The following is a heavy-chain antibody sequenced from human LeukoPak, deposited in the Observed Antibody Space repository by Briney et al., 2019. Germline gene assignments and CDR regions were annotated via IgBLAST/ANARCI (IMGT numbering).Heavy chain of an antibody. CDR1: GFIFSSYW. D-gene: IGHD1-26*01. CDR3: ASASGSYDY. Sequence: PGRSLRLSCVASGFIFSSYWMSWVRQAPGKGLEWVANIRQDGREQYHVDSVKGRFNPSRDNAKNSLRRQTSDVTDEDTAVKYCASASGSYDYWGQGTLVTVSS. V-gene: IGHV3-7*01. CDR2: IRQDGREQ. J-gene: IGHJ4*02.